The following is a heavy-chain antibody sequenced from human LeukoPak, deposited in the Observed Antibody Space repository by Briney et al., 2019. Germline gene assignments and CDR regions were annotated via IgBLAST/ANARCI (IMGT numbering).Heavy chain of an antibody. CDR3: TRQTASGSFDY. V-gene: IGHV4-61*05. J-gene: IGHJ4*02. CDR1: GGSISSSSYY. D-gene: IGHD5-18*01. Sequence: SETLSLTCTVSGGSISSSSYYWSWIRQPPGKGLEWIGYIYYSGSTNYNPSLKSRVTVSVDTSKNQFSLKLSSVTAADTAVYYCTRQTASGSFDYWGQGTLVTVSS. CDR2: IYYSGST.